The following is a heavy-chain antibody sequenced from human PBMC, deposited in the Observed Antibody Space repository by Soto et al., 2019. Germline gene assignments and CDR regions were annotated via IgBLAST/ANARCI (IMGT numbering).Heavy chain of an antibody. CDR1: GGSFSGYY. CDR3: ATTNLRGEDY. Sequence: QVPLQQWGAGLLKPSETLSLTCAVYGGSFSGYYWSWIRQPPGKGLEWIGEINHSGSTNYNPSLKSRVTISVDTSKNQFSLKLSSVTAADTAVYYCATTNLRGEDYWGQGTLVTVSS. D-gene: IGHD4-17*01. CDR2: INHSGST. J-gene: IGHJ4*02. V-gene: IGHV4-34*01.